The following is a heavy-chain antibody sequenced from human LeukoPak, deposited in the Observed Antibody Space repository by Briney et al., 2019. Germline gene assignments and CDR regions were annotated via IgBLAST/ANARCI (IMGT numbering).Heavy chain of an antibody. Sequence: GGSLRLSCAASGFTFSSYSMNWVRQAPGKGLEWVSYISSSSSYIYYADSVKGRFTISRDNAKNSLYLQMNSLRAEDTAVYYCARSSGSTGYKYFDYWGQGTLVTVSS. V-gene: IGHV3-21*01. CDR2: ISSSSSYI. D-gene: IGHD3-22*01. J-gene: IGHJ4*02. CDR3: ARSSGSTGYKYFDY. CDR1: GFTFSSYS.